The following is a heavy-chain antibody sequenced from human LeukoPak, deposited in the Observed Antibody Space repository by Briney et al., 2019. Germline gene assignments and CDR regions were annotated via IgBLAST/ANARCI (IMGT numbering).Heavy chain of an antibody. Sequence: PSETLSLTCTVSGDSVSNDNLSWGWIRQPPGKGLEWIGSIYYSGSTYYNPSLNSRVTISGDSSKNQFSLKLSSVTAADTAVYYCARLGWWDSWGQGTLVTVSS. V-gene: IGHV4-39*01. J-gene: IGHJ4*02. CDR2: IYYSGST. CDR1: GDSVSNDNLS. CDR3: ARLGWWDS. D-gene: IGHD2-15*01.